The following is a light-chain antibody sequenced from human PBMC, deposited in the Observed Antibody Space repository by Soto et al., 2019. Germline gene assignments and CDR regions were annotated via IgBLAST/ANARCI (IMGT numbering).Light chain of an antibody. V-gene: IGLV2-14*01. CDR3: NSYTSSSTLYV. J-gene: IGLJ1*01. CDR2: EVS. Sequence: SALTQPASVSGSPGQSITISCTGASSDVGGYNYASWYQHHPGKAPKLMIYEVSNRPSGVSNRFSGSKSGNTASLTISGLQAEDEADYYCNSYTSSSTLYVFGTGTKVTVL. CDR1: SSDVGGYNY.